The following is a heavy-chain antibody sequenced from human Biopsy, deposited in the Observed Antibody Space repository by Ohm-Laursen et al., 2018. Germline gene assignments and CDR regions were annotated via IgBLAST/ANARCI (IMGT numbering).Heavy chain of an antibody. CDR2: VYYSGTT. Sequence: SETLSLTCTVSGGSISSDWWSWIRQTPGKGLEWIGYVYYSGTTTYNPSLRSSVTISVDTSMNQISLRLQSVTAADTAIYYCTRATNSTGWPYYYFYGMDIWGQGTTVTVSS. J-gene: IGHJ6*02. V-gene: IGHV4-59*01. CDR3: TRATNSTGWPYYYFYGMDI. D-gene: IGHD2/OR15-2a*01. CDR1: GGSISSDW.